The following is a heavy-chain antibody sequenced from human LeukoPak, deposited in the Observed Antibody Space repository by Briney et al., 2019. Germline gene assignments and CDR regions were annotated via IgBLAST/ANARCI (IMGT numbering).Heavy chain of an antibody. J-gene: IGHJ4*02. CDR1: GGTFSSYA. V-gene: IGHV1-69*05. CDR3: ARSHDYVWGSYRYIWNY. Sequence: SVKVSCKASGGTFSSYAISWVRQAPGQGLEWMGRIIPIFGTANYAQEFQGRVTITTDESTSTAYMELSSLRSEDTAVYYCARSHDYVWGSYRYIWNYWGQGTLVTVSS. CDR2: IIPIFGTA. D-gene: IGHD3-16*02.